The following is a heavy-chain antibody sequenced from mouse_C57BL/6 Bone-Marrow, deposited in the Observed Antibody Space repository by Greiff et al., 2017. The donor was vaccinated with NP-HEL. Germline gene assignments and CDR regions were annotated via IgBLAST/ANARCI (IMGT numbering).Heavy chain of an antibody. J-gene: IGHJ4*01. CDR1: GFTFSSYG. Sequence: EVQGVESGGDLVKPGGSLKLSCSASGFTFSSYGMSWVRQTPDKRLEWVATISSGGSYTYYPDSVKGRFTIARDNAKNTLYLQMSSLKSEDTAMYYCARHGDGYYGAMDYWGQGTSVTVSS. CDR3: ARHGDGYYGAMDY. CDR2: ISSGGSYT. D-gene: IGHD2-3*01. V-gene: IGHV5-6*01.